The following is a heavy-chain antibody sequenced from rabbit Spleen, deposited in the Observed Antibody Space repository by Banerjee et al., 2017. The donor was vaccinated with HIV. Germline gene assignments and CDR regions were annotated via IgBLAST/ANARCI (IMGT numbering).Heavy chain of an antibody. Sequence: QEQLVESGGGLVQPGGSLTLTCKASGVSFNDKDVMCWVRQAPGKGLEWIACIDISDGDTDYANWPKGRFTISKTSSTTVTLQMTSLTAADTATYFCARNYVNAFDPWGPGTLVTVS. CDR1: GVSFNDKDV. D-gene: IGHD1-1*01. CDR2: IDISDGDT. CDR3: ARNYVNAFDP. V-gene: IGHV1S45*01. J-gene: IGHJ2*01.